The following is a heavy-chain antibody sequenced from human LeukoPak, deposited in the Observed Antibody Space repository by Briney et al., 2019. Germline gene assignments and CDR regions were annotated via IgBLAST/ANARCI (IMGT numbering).Heavy chain of an antibody. CDR3: ALEWELGKVDY. CDR2: IYYSGST. Sequence: SETLSLTCTVSGGSISGYYWSWIRQPPGKGLESIGYIYYSGSTNYNPSLKSRVTISVDTSKNQFSLKLSSVTAADTAVYYCALEWELGKVDYWGQGTLVIVSS. CDR1: GGSISGYY. D-gene: IGHD1-26*01. V-gene: IGHV4-59*01. J-gene: IGHJ4*02.